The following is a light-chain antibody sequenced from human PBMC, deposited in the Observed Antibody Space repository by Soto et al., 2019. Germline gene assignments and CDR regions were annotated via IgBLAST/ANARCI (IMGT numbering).Light chain of an antibody. CDR3: QSYDSSLSGWV. Sequence: QAVVTQPPSVSGAPGQRVTISCTGSSSNIGAGYDVHWYQQLPGTAPKFLFYGNSNRPSGVPDRFSGSKSGTSASLAITGLQAEDEADYYCQSYDSSLSGWVFGGGTKLTVL. CDR2: GNS. CDR1: SSNIGAGYD. J-gene: IGLJ3*02. V-gene: IGLV1-40*01.